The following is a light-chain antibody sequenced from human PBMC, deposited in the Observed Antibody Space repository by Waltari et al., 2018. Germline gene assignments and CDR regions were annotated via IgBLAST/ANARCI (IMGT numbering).Light chain of an antibody. CDR2: DVN. J-gene: IGLJ3*02. Sequence: QSALTQPASVSGSQGQWITIYGTGTSSAVGSFNLGSWYQQSPGKAPKVIIYDVNQRPSGVSDRFSGSKSGNTATLTISGLQAEDEADYHCCSYSGSHMVFGGGTRLTV. V-gene: IGLV2-23*02. CDR1: SSAVGSFNL. CDR3: CSYSGSHMV.